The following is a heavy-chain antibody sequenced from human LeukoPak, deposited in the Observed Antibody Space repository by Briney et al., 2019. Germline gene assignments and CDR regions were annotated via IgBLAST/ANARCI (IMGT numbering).Heavy chain of an antibody. J-gene: IGHJ6*03. D-gene: IGHD2-2*01. V-gene: IGHV3-66*02. CDR1: GFTFSSDA. Sequence: PGGSLRLSCAASGFTFSSDAMSWVRQAPGKGLEWVSVIYSGGTTYSADSVKGRFTMSRDNSKNTLYLQMNSLRAEDTAVYYCARERSSTSNYYYYYYYMDVWGKGTTVTVSS. CDR3: ARERSSTSNYYYYYYYMDV. CDR2: IYSGGTT.